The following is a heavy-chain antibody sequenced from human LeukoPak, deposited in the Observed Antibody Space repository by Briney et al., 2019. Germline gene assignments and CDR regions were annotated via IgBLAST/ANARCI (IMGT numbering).Heavy chain of an antibody. D-gene: IGHD5-18*01. Sequence: GGSLRLSCAASGFTFSNYWMSWVRQAPGKGLEWVANIKQDGSEKYYVDSVKGRFTVSRDNAKNSLFLQMNSLRAEDTAVYYCARESYGYLGGYWGQGTLVTVSS. CDR1: GFTFSNYW. CDR3: ARESYGYLGGY. J-gene: IGHJ4*02. CDR2: IKQDGSEK. V-gene: IGHV3-7*01.